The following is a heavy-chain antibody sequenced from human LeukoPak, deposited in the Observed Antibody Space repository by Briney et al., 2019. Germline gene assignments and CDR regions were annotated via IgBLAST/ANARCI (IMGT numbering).Heavy chain of an antibody. Sequence: GSLRLSCAASGFIFSRSWMSWVRQAPGKGLEWVGRIKSKTDDGTTDYAAPVKGRFTISRDDSKNTLYLQMNSLKTEDTAVYYCSTDSENYDFWSYWGQGTLVTVSS. D-gene: IGHD3-3*01. CDR2: IKSKTDDGTT. CDR1: GFIFSRSW. J-gene: IGHJ4*02. V-gene: IGHV3-15*01. CDR3: STDSENYDFWSY.